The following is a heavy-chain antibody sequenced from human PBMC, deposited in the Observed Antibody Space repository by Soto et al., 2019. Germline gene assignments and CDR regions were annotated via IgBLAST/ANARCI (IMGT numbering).Heavy chain of an antibody. CDR1: GYTFTGYY. J-gene: IGHJ3*02. D-gene: IGHD6-13*01. CDR2: INPNSGGT. CDR3: ARGRYSSSRGAFDI. Sequence: ASVKVSCKASGYTFTGYYMHWVRQAPGQGLEWMGWINPNSGGTNYAQKFQGWVTMTRDTSISTAYMELSRLRSDDTAVYYCARGRYSSSRGAFDIRGQGTMVTVSS. V-gene: IGHV1-2*04.